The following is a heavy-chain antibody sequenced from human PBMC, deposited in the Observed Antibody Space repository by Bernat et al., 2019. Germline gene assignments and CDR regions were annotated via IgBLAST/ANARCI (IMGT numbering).Heavy chain of an antibody. V-gene: IGHV3-21*01. CDR1: GFTFSSYS. Sequence: EVQLVESGGGLVKPGGSLRLSCAASGFTFSSYSMNWVRQSPGKGLEWVSSISSSSSYIYYADSVKGRVTISRDNAKNSLYLQMNSLRAEDTAVYYCARGTGGYYYYGMDVWGQGTTVTVSS. CDR3: ARGTGGYYYYGMDV. CDR2: ISSSSSYI. J-gene: IGHJ6*02. D-gene: IGHD3-16*01.